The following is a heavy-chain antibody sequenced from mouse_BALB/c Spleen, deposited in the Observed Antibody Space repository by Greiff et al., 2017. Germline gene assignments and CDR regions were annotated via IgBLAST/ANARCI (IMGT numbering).Heavy chain of an antibody. Sequence: EVKVVESGGGLVKPGGSLKLSCAASGFTFSSYAMSWVRQSPEKRLEWVAEISSGGSYTYYPDTVTGRFTISRDNAKNTLYLEMSSLRSEDTAMYYCARDYGNYGRGAMDYWGQGTSVTVSS. CDR2: ISSGGSYT. D-gene: IGHD2-1*01. J-gene: IGHJ4*01. CDR3: ARDYGNYGRGAMDY. CDR1: GFTFSSYA. V-gene: IGHV5-9-4*01.